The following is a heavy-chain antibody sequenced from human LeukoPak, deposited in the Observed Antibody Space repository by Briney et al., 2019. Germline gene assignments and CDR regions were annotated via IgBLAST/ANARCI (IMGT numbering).Heavy chain of an antibody. D-gene: IGHD3-10*01. V-gene: IGHV4-34*01. CDR1: GASFSGYY. J-gene: IGHJ4*02. CDR2: INHSGST. Sequence: SETLSLTCTVYGASFSGYYWSWIRQPPGKGLEWIGEINHSGSTNYNPSLKSRVTISVDTSKNQFSLKLSSVTAADTAVYYCARGRSGNYCGSGSYYNYWGQGTLVTVSS. CDR3: ARGRSGNYCGSGSYYNY.